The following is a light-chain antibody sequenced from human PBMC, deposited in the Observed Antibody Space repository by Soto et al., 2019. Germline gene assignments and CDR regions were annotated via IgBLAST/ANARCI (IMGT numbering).Light chain of an antibody. Sequence: ALTQPRSVSGSPGQSVTISCSGTSSDLGAYNFVSWYQHHPGRAPKLMICDVTLRPSGVPYRFSGSKSGNTASLTISGLQAEDEADYYCCSYAGSFTGVFGGGTKVTVL. J-gene: IGLJ3*02. CDR1: SSDLGAYNF. CDR2: DVT. CDR3: CSYAGSFTGV. V-gene: IGLV2-11*01.